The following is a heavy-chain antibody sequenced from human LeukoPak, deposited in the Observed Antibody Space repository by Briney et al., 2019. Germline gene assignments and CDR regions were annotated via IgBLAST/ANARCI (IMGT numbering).Heavy chain of an antibody. Sequence: PGGSLRLSCAASGFTFNRYWMHWVRQVPRKGLVWVSRINSDGSRTNYADSVKGRFTISRDNSKNTLYLQMISLRAEDTAVYYCAKDKGPNYNLYYYMDVWGKGTTVTISS. CDR1: GFTFNRYW. CDR3: AKDKGPNYNLYYYMDV. J-gene: IGHJ6*03. CDR2: INSDGSRT. V-gene: IGHV3-74*01.